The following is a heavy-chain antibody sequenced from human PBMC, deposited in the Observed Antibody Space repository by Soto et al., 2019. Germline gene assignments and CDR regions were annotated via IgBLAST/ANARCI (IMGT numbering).Heavy chain of an antibody. V-gene: IGHV3-64*02. J-gene: IGHJ4*02. CDR2: ISSNGGST. Sequence: GGSLRLSCAASGFTFSSYAMHWVRQAPGKGLEYVSAISSNGGSTYYADSVKGRFTISRDNSKNTLYLQMGSLRAEDMAVYYCGRGRGYDFLDYWGQGTLVTVSS. CDR3: GRGRGYDFLDY. CDR1: GFTFSSYA. D-gene: IGHD3-3*01.